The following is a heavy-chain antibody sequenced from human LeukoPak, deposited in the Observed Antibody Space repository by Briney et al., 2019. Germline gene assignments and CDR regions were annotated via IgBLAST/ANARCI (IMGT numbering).Heavy chain of an antibody. CDR3: ATGGIYTLLDY. J-gene: IGHJ4*02. Sequence: ASVKVSCKVSGHTLTDLSTHWVRQAPGGGLEWMGGLDPENGETIYAQKFQGRVTMTEDTSTDTAYMELSSLRSEDTAVYYCATGGIYTLLDYWGQGTLVTVSS. D-gene: IGHD3-16*01. V-gene: IGHV1-24*01. CDR2: LDPENGET. CDR1: GHTLTDLS.